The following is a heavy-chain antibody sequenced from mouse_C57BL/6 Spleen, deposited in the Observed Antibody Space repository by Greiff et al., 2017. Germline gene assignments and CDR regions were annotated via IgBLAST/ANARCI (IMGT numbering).Heavy chain of an antibody. CDR1: GFNIKDDY. Sequence: VQLQQSGAELVRPGASVKLSCTASGFNIKDDYMHWVKQRPEQGLEWIGWIDPENGDTEYASKFQGKATITADTSSNTAYLQLSSLTSEDTAVYYCTRYYGSSYTWFAYWGQGTLVTVSA. J-gene: IGHJ3*01. D-gene: IGHD1-1*01. V-gene: IGHV14-4*01. CDR2: IDPENGDT. CDR3: TRYYGSSYTWFAY.